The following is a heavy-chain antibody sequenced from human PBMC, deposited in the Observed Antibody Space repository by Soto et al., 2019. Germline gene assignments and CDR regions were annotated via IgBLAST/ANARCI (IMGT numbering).Heavy chain of an antibody. V-gene: IGHV3-15*07. D-gene: IGHD2-2*01. CDR2: IKSRTDGGTT. J-gene: IGHJ4*02. Sequence: EVQLVESGGGLVKPGGSLRLSCAASGFTFSNAWMTWVRQAPGRGLEWVGRIKSRTDGGTTDYAAPVKGRFTISRDDSKNTLYLQMNSLKTEDTAVYYCTTPPIVVVPAAMRGTDYWGQGTLVTVSS. CDR1: GFTFSNAW. CDR3: TTPPIVVVPAAMRGTDY.